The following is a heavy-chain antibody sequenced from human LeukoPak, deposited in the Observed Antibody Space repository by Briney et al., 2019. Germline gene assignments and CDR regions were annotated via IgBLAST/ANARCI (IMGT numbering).Heavy chain of an antibody. CDR3: ARHYLGRGYYCYYYMDV. V-gene: IGHV4-39*01. J-gene: IGHJ6*03. D-gene: IGHD7-27*01. Sequence: SETLSLTCTVSGGSISSSSYYWGWLRQPPGKGLEWIGSIYYSGNTYYNPSLKSLVTISVDTSKNQFSLKLSSVTAADTAVYYCARHYLGRGYYCYYYMDVWGKGTTVTISS. CDR2: IYYSGNT. CDR1: GGSISSSSYY.